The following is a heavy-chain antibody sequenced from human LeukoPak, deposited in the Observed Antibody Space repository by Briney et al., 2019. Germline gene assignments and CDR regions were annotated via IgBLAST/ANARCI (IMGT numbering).Heavy chain of an antibody. CDR3: ARLGVGGAAAELDHDAFDI. V-gene: IGHV5-51*01. CDR2: IYPGDSDT. Sequence: GESLKISCKGSGYIFTSFWIGWVRQMPGKGLEWMGIIYPGDSDTTYSPSFQGQVTISADKSISTAYLQWSSLKASDTAMYYCARLGVGGAAAELDHDAFDIWGQGTMVTVSS. D-gene: IGHD6-13*01. CDR1: GYIFTSFW. J-gene: IGHJ3*02.